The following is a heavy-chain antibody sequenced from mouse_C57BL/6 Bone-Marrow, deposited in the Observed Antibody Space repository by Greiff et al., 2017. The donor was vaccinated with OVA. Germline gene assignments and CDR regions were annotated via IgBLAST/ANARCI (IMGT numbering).Heavy chain of an antibody. CDR3: ASLPPEAPRPFAY. V-gene: IGHV1-81*01. CDR1: GYTFTSYG. CDR2: IYPRSGNT. Sequence: QVQLQQSGAELARPGASVKLSCKASGYTFTSYGISWVKQRTGQGLEWIGEIYPRSGNTYYNEKLKGKATLTADKSSSPAYMELRSLTSEDSAVVFFASLPPEAPRPFAYWGQGTLVTVSA. D-gene: IGHD2-12*01. J-gene: IGHJ3*01.